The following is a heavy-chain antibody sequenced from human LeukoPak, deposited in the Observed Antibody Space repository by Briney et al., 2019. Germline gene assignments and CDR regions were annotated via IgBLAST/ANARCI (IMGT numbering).Heavy chain of an antibody. J-gene: IGHJ4*02. CDR3: ARGDSSSSYYFDY. Sequence: GASVKVSCKPSGYTFTSYYIHWVRQAPGQGLEWMGIINPSGGSTSYAQKFQGRVTMTRDTSISTAYMELSRLRSDDTAVYYCARGDSSSSYYFDYWGQGTLVTVSS. V-gene: IGHV1-46*01. D-gene: IGHD6-6*01. CDR1: GYTFTSYY. CDR2: INPSGGST.